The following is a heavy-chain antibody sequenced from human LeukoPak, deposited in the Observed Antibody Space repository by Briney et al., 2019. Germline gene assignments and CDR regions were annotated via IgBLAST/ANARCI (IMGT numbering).Heavy chain of an antibody. V-gene: IGHV4-28*03. CDR3: ARESGAFSPFGF. CDR1: GYSISSSNW. J-gene: IGHJ4*02. CDR2: IYYSGST. D-gene: IGHD1-26*01. Sequence: SETLSLTCAVSGYSISSSNWWGWIRQPPGKGLEWIGYIYYSGSTYYNPSLKSRVTMSVDTSKNQLSLKLTSVTAADTAMYYCARESGAFSPFGFWGQGTLVTVSS.